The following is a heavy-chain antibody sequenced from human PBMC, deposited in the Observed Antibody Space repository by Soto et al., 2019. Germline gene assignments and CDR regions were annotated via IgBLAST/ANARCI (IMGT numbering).Heavy chain of an antibody. CDR2: IIRIFGTA. CDR1: GGTFSSYA. V-gene: IGHV1-69*12. J-gene: IGHJ6*02. CDR3: ATPPAGYYGYGMDV. Sequence: QVQLVQSGAEVKKPGSSVKVSCKASGGTFSSYAISWVRQAPGQGLEWMGGIIRIFGTADYAQKFQGRVTXTADESTGPAYMGLGSLGSEEPAVYDCATPPAGYYGYGMDVWGQGTTGTVSS.